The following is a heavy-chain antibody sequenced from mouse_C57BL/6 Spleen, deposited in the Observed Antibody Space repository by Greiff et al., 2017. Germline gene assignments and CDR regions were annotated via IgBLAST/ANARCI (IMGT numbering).Heavy chain of an antibody. Sequence: VQLKESGAELVRPGASVKLSCTASGFNITDDYMHWVKQRPEQGLEWIGWIDPENGDTEYPSKFQGKVTITADTTSNTAYLQLSSLTSEDTAVYYCTSITTVVATRWFDVWGTGTTVTVSS. CDR3: TSITTVVATRWFDV. CDR2: IDPENGDT. CDR1: GFNITDDY. J-gene: IGHJ1*03. D-gene: IGHD1-1*01. V-gene: IGHV14-4*01.